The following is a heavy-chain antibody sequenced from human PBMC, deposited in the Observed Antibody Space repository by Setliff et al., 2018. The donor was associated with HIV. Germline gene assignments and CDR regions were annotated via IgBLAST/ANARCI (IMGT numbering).Heavy chain of an antibody. CDR3: ATRAYDSRGYLRSRVSGAAFDI. CDR2: FDPQYDKT. D-gene: IGHD3-22*01. CDR1: GYTLTELS. V-gene: IGHV1-24*01. Sequence: ASVKVSCKVSGYTLTELSIHWVRQAPGKGLEWMGGFDPQYDKTFYAQKFQGRVTMSEDTSTDTAYMELSSLRSEDTAVYYCATRAYDSRGYLRSRVSGAAFDIWGQGTMVTRLL. J-gene: IGHJ3*02.